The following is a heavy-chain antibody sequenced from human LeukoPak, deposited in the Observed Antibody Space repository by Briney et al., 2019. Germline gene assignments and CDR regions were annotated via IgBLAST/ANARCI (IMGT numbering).Heavy chain of an antibody. V-gene: IGHV1-2*02. Sequence: GASVKVSCNASGYTFTGYYMHWVRQAPGQGLESMGWINPNSGGTNYAQKFQGRVTMTRDTSISTAYMELSRLRSDDTAVYYWQRAAYDILTGLYHWFDPWGQGTLVTVSS. D-gene: IGHD3-9*01. CDR3: QRAAYDILTGLYHWFDP. CDR1: GYTFTGYY. J-gene: IGHJ5*02. CDR2: INPNSGGT.